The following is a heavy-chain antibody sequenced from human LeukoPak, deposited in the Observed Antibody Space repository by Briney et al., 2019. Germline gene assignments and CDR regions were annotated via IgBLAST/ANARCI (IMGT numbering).Heavy chain of an antibody. CDR1: GFTFSSYA. J-gene: IGHJ6*02. D-gene: IGHD5/OR15-5a*01. CDR3: ARGSTFDLRSGGMDV. CDR2: ISYDGSNK. V-gene: IGHV3-30-3*01. Sequence: PGGSLRLSCAASGFTFSSYAMHWVRQAPGKGLEWVAVISYDGSNKYYADSVKGRFTISRDNSKNTLYLQMNSLRAEDTAVYYCARGSTFDLRSGGMDVWGQGTTVTVSS.